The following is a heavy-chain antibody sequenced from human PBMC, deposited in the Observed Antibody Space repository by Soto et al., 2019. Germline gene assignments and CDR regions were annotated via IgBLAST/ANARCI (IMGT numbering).Heavy chain of an antibody. J-gene: IGHJ4*02. Sequence: ASVKVSCKVSGYTLTELSMHWVRQAPGKGLEWMGGFDPEDGETIYAQKFQGRVTMTEDTSTDTAYMELSRLRSEDTAVYYCASSPKGFYDYIWGSYRGSQPEYYFDYWGQGTLVTVSS. V-gene: IGHV1-24*01. CDR2: FDPEDGET. D-gene: IGHD3-16*02. CDR3: ASSPKGFYDYIWGSYRGSQPEYYFDY. CDR1: GYTLTELS.